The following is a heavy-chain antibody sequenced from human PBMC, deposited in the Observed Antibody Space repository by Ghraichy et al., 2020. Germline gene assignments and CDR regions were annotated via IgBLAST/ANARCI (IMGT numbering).Heavy chain of an antibody. D-gene: IGHD1-26*01. J-gene: IGHJ4*02. V-gene: IGHV4-61*01. CDR1: GGSVSSGSYY. Sequence: SETLSLTCTVSGGSVSSGSYYWSWIRQPPGKGLEWIGYIYYSGSTNYNPSLKSRVTISVDTSKNQFSLKLSSVTAADTAVYYCARYNPMVGALYYFDYWGQGTLVTVSS. CDR3: ARYNPMVGALYYFDY. CDR2: IYYSGST.